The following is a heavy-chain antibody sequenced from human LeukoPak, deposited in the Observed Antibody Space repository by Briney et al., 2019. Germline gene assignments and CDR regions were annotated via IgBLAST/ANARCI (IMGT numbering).Heavy chain of an antibody. D-gene: IGHD3-3*01. V-gene: IGHV3-11*04. CDR1: GFTFSDYY. CDR3: ARDKGVRFLEWLPSGVFFDY. J-gene: IGHJ4*02. Sequence: GGSLRLSCAASGFTFSDYYMSWIRQAPGKGLEWVSYISSSGSTIYYADSVKGRFTISRDNAKNSLYLQMNSLRAEDTAVYYCARDKGVRFLEWLPSGVFFDYWGQGTLVTVSS. CDR2: ISSSGSTI.